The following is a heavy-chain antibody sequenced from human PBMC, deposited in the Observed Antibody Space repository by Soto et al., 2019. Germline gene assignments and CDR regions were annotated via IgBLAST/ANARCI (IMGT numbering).Heavy chain of an antibody. CDR2: MNPNSGNT. CDR1: GYTFTSYD. V-gene: IGHV1-8*01. D-gene: IGHD6-13*01. CDR3: ARRGYSSSWYYYYYYGMDV. J-gene: IGHJ6*02. Sequence: QVQLVQSGAEVKKPGASVKVSCKASGYTFTSYDINWVRQATGQGLEWMGWMNPNSGNTGYAQKFQDRVTMTRNTSTSTAYMELSSLRSEDTAVYYCARRGYSSSWYYYYYYGMDVWGQGTTVTVSS.